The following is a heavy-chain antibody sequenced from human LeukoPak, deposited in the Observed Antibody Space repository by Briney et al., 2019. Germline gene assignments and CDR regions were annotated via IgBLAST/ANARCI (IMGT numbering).Heavy chain of an antibody. CDR2: FDPEDGET. Sequence: AASVKVSCKVSGYTLTELSMHWVRQAPGKGLEWMGSFDPEDGETIYAQKFQGRVTMTGDTSTDTAYMELSSLRSEDTAVYYCATGGFSGSYQAYWGQGTLVTVSS. CDR1: GYTLTELS. D-gene: IGHD1-26*01. CDR3: ATGGFSGSYQAY. V-gene: IGHV1-24*01. J-gene: IGHJ4*02.